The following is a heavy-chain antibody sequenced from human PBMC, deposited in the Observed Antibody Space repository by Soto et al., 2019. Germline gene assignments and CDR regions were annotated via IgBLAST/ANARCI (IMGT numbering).Heavy chain of an antibody. V-gene: IGHV3-21*01. CDR2: ISSSSSYI. D-gene: IGHD2-2*01. J-gene: IGHJ4*02. CDR3: ARDYLVVPHRVIDY. Sequence: GGSLRLSCAASGFTFNSYSMNWVRQAPGKGLEWVSSISSSSSYIYYADSVKGRFTISRDNAKNSLYLQMNSLRAEDTAVYYCARDYLVVPHRVIDYWGQGTLVTVSS. CDR1: GFTFNSYS.